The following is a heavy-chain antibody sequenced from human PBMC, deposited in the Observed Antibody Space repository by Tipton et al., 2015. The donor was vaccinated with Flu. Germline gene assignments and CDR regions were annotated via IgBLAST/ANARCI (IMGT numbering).Heavy chain of an antibody. D-gene: IGHD4-23*01. CDR3: ATEYRGGGNRYYFDY. J-gene: IGHJ4*02. Sequence: TLSLTCTVSGDSMSSFYWSWIRQPAGKGLEWIGRIYTSGSTKYNPSLKSRVTISVDTSKNQFSLKLSSVTAADTAVYYCATEYRGGGNRYYFDYWGQGTLVTVSS. CDR1: GDSMSSFY. CDR2: IYTSGST. V-gene: IGHV4-4*07.